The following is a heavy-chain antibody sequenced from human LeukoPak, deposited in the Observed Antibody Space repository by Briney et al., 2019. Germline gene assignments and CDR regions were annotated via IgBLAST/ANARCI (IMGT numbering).Heavy chain of an antibody. CDR1: GFTFSGYV. CDR2: ITFSSSHI. V-gene: IGHV3-21*01. CDR3: ARGPQFSGPGWFDP. D-gene: IGHD3-10*01. J-gene: IGHJ5*02. Sequence: GGSLRLSCAASGFTFSGYVMTWVRQAPGKGLECVSSITFSSSHIYYADSVKGRFTISRDNTKDSLYLQMNSLRAEDTAIYYCARGPQFSGPGWFDPWGQGTLVTVSS.